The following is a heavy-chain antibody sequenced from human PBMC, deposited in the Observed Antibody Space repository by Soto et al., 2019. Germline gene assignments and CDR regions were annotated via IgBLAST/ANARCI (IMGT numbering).Heavy chain of an antibody. J-gene: IGHJ6*02. CDR1: GYTFTSYD. D-gene: IGHD1-1*01. CDR3: ARERNMYGMDV. V-gene: IGHV1-8*01. Sequence: GASVKVSCKASGYTFTSYDINWVRQATGQGLEWMGWMNTNSGNTVYAQKFQDRVTMTRNTSISTAYMELSSLRSEDTAVYYCARERNMYGMDVWGQGTTVTVS. CDR2: MNTNSGNT.